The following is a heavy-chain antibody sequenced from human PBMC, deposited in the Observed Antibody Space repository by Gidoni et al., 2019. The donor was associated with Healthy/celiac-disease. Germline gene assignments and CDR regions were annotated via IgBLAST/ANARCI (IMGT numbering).Heavy chain of an antibody. Sequence: QLPLQESGPGLVQPSETLSLPCTVSGGSISSSSYYWGWIRQPPGKGLEWIGSIYYSGSTYYNPSLKSRVTISVDTSKNQFSLKLSSVTAADTAVYYCARQVLYYEILTGYSGRAFDIWGQGTMVTVSS. V-gene: IGHV4-39*01. CDR2: IYYSGST. CDR3: ARQVLYYEILTGYSGRAFDI. J-gene: IGHJ3*02. D-gene: IGHD3-9*01. CDR1: GGSISSSSYY.